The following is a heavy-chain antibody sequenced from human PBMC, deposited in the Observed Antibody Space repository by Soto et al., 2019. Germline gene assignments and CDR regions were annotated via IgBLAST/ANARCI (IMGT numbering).Heavy chain of an antibody. Sequence: QVQLVQSGAEVKKPGASVKVSCKASGYTFTSYGISWVRQAPGQGLEWMGRISAYNGNTNYAQKLQGRVTMTTDTTRMTAYGERGSLRSDDTAVYYCAKDIVDSGAFDIWGQGTMVTVSS. V-gene: IGHV1-18*01. CDR2: ISAYNGNT. CDR1: GYTFTSYG. J-gene: IGHJ3*02. CDR3: AKDIVDSGAFDI. D-gene: IGHD2-15*01.